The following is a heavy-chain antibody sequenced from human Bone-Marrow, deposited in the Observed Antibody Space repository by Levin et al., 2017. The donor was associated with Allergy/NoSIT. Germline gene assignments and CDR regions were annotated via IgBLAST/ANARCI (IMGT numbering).Heavy chain of an antibody. V-gene: IGHV3-48*03. D-gene: IGHD2-21*01. J-gene: IGHJ6*02. CDR2: ISNSGDLI. CDR3: ARDLWNGMDV. CDR1: GFTFSNYE. Sequence: GGSLRLSCAAPGFTFSNYEMNWVRQAAGKGLEWLSYISNSGDLIYYADSVKGRFTISRDNDKKSLFLQMNSLRVDDTAVYYCARDLWNGMDVWGQGTTVTVSS.